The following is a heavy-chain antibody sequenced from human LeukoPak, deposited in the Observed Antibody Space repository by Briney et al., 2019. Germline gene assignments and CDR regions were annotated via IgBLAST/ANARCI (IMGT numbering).Heavy chain of an antibody. CDR1: GFTFSSYW. J-gene: IGHJ4*02. CDR3: ARESGSGSYRSPLTY. Sequence: GGSLRLSCAASGFTFSSYWMSWVRQAPGKGLEWVANIKQDGSEEYYVDSVKGRFSISRDNAKNSLYLQMNSLRAEDTAVYYCARESGSGSYRSPLTYWGQGTLVTVSS. CDR2: IKQDGSEE. D-gene: IGHD1-26*01. V-gene: IGHV3-7*01.